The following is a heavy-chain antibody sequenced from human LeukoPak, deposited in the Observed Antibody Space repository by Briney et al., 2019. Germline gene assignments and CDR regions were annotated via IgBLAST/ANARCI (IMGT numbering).Heavy chain of an antibody. CDR2: INAGNGNT. J-gene: IGHJ4*02. CDR1: GYTFTSYA. D-gene: IGHD3-22*01. Sequence: ASVKVSCKASGYTFTSYAMHRVRQAPGQRLEWMGWINAGNGNTKYSQKFQGRVTVTRDTSASTAYMELSSLRSEDTAVYYCARSSRPITMIVVAPGAWGQGTLVTVSS. CDR3: ARSSRPITMIVVAPGA. V-gene: IGHV1-3*01.